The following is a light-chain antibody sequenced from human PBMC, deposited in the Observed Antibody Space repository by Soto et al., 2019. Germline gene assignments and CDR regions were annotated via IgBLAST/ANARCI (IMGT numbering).Light chain of an antibody. CDR3: SSYTSSSPYV. V-gene: IGLV2-14*01. CDR2: EVT. CDR1: SSDVGGYNY. J-gene: IGLJ1*01. Sequence: LTHPASVSGSPGQSITISCTGTSSDVGGYNYVSWYQQHPGKAPKLMIYEVTNRPSGVPNRFSGSKSGNTASLTISGLQAEDEADYYCSSYTSSSPYVFGTGTKVTVL.